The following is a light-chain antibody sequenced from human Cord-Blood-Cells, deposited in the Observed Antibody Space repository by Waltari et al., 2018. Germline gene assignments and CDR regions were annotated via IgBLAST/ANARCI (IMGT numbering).Light chain of an antibody. CDR1: PSVSSY. J-gene: IGKJ4*01. CDR3: QQRSNWPLT. Sequence: EIVLTQSPATLSLSPGERAPLSCRASPSVSSYLAWYQQKPGQAPRLLIYDTSNRATGIPARFSGSGSGTYFTLTISSLEPEDFAGYYCQQRSNWPLTFGGGTKVEIK. V-gene: IGKV3-11*01. CDR2: DTS.